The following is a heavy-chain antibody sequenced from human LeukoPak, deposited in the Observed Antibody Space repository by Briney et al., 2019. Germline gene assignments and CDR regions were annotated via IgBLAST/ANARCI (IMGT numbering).Heavy chain of an antibody. CDR2: NFTSGST. CDR3: ARGGYYAKIDY. Sequence: PSETLSLTCTVSGDSISSFYWTWIRQPAEKGLEWIGRNFTSGSTNYNPSLKSRVTMSVDTSKNQCSLKLSSVTAADTAVYYCARGGYYAKIDYWGQGTLVTVSS. CDR1: GDSISSFY. J-gene: IGHJ4*02. D-gene: IGHD3-10*01. V-gene: IGHV4-4*07.